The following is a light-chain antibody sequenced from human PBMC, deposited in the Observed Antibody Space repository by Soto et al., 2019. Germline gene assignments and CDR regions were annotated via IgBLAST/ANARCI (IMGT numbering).Light chain of an antibody. CDR1: SSNIGSNT. CDR3: AAWDDSLNVYV. CDR2: HND. J-gene: IGLJ1*01. V-gene: IGLV1-44*01. Sequence: QSVRTQPPSASGTPGQSVTISCSGRSSNIGSNTVDWHRQLPGTAPKLLIYHNDQRPSGVPDRFSGSKSGTSASLAISGLQSEDEADFFCAAWDDSLNVYVFGTGTKVTVL.